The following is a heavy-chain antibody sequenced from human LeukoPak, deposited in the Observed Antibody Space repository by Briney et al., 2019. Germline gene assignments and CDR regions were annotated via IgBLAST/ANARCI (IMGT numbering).Heavy chain of an antibody. D-gene: IGHD3-10*01. Sequence: ASVKVSCKASGYTFTCYYMHWVRQAPGQGLEWMGWINPNSGGTNYAQKFQGGVTMTRDTSISTAYMELSRLRSDDTAVYYCARDLLWFGELMGYWGQGTLVTVSS. V-gene: IGHV1-2*02. CDR1: GYTFTCYY. J-gene: IGHJ4*02. CDR2: INPNSGGT. CDR3: ARDLLWFGELMGY.